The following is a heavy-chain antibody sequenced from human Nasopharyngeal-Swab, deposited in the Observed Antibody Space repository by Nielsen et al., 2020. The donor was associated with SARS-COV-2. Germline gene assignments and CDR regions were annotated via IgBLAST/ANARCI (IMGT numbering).Heavy chain of an antibody. D-gene: IGHD1-1*01. CDR1: GASFTGIF. V-gene: IGHV4-34*01. CDR3: ARGGQDNALDV. J-gene: IGHJ6*02. Sequence: SETLSLTSTYKGASFTGIFWNWVRQPPGKGLEWIGEVSHSGTATYNPSLTGRVTISLDTAWSQFSLRLSSLSDADTAVYFCARGGQDNALDVWDQGTKVAVSS. CDR2: VSHSGTA.